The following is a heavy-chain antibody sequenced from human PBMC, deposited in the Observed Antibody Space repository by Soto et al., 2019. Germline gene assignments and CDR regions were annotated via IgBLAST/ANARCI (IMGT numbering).Heavy chain of an antibody. V-gene: IGHV1-18*01. CDR2: ISDYNGYT. Sequence: QVQLVQSGGEVKKPGASVKVSCKASGYSFPSYGISWLRQAPGQGLEWMGWISDYNGYTKNAQKFQGRVTMTTDTSTSTAYMELGSLRSDDTAVYYCARDRLYYDIFTSSHGALDAFEIWGQGTMVTVSS. CDR1: GYSFPSYG. J-gene: IGHJ3*02. D-gene: IGHD3-9*01. CDR3: ARDRLYYDIFTSSHGALDAFEI.